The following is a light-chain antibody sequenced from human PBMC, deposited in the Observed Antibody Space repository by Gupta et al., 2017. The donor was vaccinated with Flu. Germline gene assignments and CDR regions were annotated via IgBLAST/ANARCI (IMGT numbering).Light chain of an antibody. V-gene: IGKV1D-12*01. CDR3: QQAESSPFT. J-gene: IGKJ5*01. Sequence: GDRVTITFRASQGISNWLAWYQQKPGKAPKLLVYSASSLQSGVSSRFSGSGSGTDFTLTITSLQPEDFATYYCQQAESSPFTFGQGTRLEIK. CDR1: QGISNW. CDR2: SAS.